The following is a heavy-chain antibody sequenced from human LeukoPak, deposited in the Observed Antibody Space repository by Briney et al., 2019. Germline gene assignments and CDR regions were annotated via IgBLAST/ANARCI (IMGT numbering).Heavy chain of an antibody. CDR3: ARDRGTWNDDGFDY. D-gene: IGHD1-1*01. J-gene: IGHJ4*02. V-gene: IGHV4-4*07. Sequence: SETLSLTCTVTGGSISSYYWSWIRQPAGKGLEWIGRIYISGSTNYNPSLKSRVTMSVDTSKNQFSLKLSSVTAADTAVYYCARDRGTWNDDGFDYWGQGTLVTVSS. CDR1: GGSISSYY. CDR2: IYISGST.